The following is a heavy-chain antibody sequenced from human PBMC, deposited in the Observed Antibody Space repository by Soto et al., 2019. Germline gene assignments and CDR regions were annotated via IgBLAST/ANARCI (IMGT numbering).Heavy chain of an antibody. V-gene: IGHV1-69*13. CDR1: GGTFSSYA. D-gene: IGHD6-13*01. CDR3: ARDGRAAAGGYYYYYSGMDV. Sequence: SVKVSCKASGGTFSSYAISWVRQAPGQGLEWMGGIIPIFGTANYAQKFQGRVTITADESTGTAYMELSSLRSEDTAVYYCARDGRAAAGGYYYYYSGMDVWGQGTTVTVSS. CDR2: IIPIFGTA. J-gene: IGHJ6*02.